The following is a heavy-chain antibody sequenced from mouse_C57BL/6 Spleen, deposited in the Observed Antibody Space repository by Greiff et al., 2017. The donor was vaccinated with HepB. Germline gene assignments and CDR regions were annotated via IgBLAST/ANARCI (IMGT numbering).Heavy chain of an antibody. V-gene: IGHV1-81*01. CDR1: GYTFTSYG. Sequence: QVHVKQSGAELARPGASVKLSCKASGYTFTSYGISWVKQRTGQGLEWIGEIYPRSGNTYYNEKFKGKATLTADKSSSTAYMELRSLTSEDSAVYFCARRGNYEGYFDVWGTGTTVTVSS. J-gene: IGHJ1*03. CDR3: ARRGNYEGYFDV. CDR2: IYPRSGNT. D-gene: IGHD2-1*01.